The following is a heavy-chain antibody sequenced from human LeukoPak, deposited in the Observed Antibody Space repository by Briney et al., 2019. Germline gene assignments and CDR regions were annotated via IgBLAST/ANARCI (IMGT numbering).Heavy chain of an antibody. Sequence: PSEILSLTCTVSGGSISSYYWSWIRQPVGKGLEWIGRIYTSGSTNYNPSLKSRVTMSVDTSKNQFSLKLSSVTAADTAVYYCARDLYKSGWLVRGMDVWGQGTTVTVSS. V-gene: IGHV4-4*07. CDR2: IYTSGST. J-gene: IGHJ6*02. D-gene: IGHD6-19*01. CDR1: GGSISSYY. CDR3: ARDLYKSGWLVRGMDV.